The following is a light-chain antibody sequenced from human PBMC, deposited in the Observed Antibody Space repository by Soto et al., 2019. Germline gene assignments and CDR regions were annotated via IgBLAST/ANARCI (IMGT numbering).Light chain of an antibody. V-gene: IGKV3-15*01. Sequence: ETIITQSPYTLSVSLGERATLSCRASQSLRSSLAWYQQKPGQAPRLLIYDASTRATGIPARFSGSGSGTDFTLTISGLQSEDFAVYYCQQYNNWPQTFGQGTKVDIK. CDR2: DAS. CDR1: QSLRSS. J-gene: IGKJ1*01. CDR3: QQYNNWPQT.